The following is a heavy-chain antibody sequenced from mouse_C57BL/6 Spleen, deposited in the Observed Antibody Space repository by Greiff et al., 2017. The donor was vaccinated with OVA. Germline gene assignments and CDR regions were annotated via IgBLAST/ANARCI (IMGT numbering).Heavy chain of an antibody. V-gene: IGHV1-15*01. Sequence: VKLVESGAELVRPGASVTLSCKASGYTFTDYEMHWVKQTPVHGLEWIGAIDPETGGTAYNQKFKGKAILTADKSSSTAYMELRSLTSEDSAVYYCTRSYEMDYWGQGTSVTVSS. CDR2: IDPETGGT. J-gene: IGHJ4*01. CDR1: GYTFTDYE. CDR3: TRSYEMDY.